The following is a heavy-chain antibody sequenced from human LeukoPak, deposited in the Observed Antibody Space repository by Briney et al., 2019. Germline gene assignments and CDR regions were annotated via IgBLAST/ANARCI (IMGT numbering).Heavy chain of an antibody. CDR3: ARRGADDYGDYGFDY. J-gene: IGHJ4*02. D-gene: IGHD4-17*01. V-gene: IGHV4-59*08. Sequence: PSETLSLTCTVSGGSISSYYWSWIRQPPGKGLEWIGYIYYRGSTNYNPSLKSRVTISIDTSKSQFSLKLSSVTAADTAVYYCARRGADDYGDYGFDYWGQGTLVTVSS. CDR1: GGSISSYY. CDR2: IYYRGST.